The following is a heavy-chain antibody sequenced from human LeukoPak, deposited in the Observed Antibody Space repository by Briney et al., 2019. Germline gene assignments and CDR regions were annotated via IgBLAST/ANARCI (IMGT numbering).Heavy chain of an antibody. CDR3: ARVPKLLNHNWFDP. J-gene: IGHJ5*02. D-gene: IGHD1-14*01. Sequence: PSETLSLTCAVYGGSFSGYYWSWIRQPPGKGLEWIGGINHSGSTNYNPSLKSRVTISVDTSKNQFSLKLSSVTAADTAVYYCARVPKLLNHNWFDPWGQGTLVTVSS. CDR2: INHSGST. V-gene: IGHV4-34*01. CDR1: GGSFSGYY.